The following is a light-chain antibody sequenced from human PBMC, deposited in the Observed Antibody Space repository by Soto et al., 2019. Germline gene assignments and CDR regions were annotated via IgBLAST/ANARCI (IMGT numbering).Light chain of an antibody. J-gene: IGKJ1*01. CDR2: DGS. CDR1: HSISSW. V-gene: IGKV1-5*01. Sequence: DIKMTQSPSTLSASVGDRVTITCLSSHSISSWLAWYQQKPGKAPKLLIYDGSTLESGVPSRFSGSVSGTEFILTISSLQPDDFATYYCQQDDSYSWTFDQGTKVDIK. CDR3: QQDDSYSWT.